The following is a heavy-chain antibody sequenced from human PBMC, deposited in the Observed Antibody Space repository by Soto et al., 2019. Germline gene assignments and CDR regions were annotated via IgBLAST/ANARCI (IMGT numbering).Heavy chain of an antibody. V-gene: IGHV1-69*01. CDR3: ARHLKLDYVYYFDY. CDR2: IIPIFGTA. CDR1: GGTFSSYA. Sequence: QVQLVQSGAEVKKPGSSVKVSCTASGGTFSSYAISWVRQAPGQGLEWMGGIIPIFGTANYAQKFQGRVTITADESTSTAYMELSSLRSEDTAVYYCARHLKLDYVYYFDYWGQGTLVTVSS. D-gene: IGHD4-17*01. J-gene: IGHJ4*02.